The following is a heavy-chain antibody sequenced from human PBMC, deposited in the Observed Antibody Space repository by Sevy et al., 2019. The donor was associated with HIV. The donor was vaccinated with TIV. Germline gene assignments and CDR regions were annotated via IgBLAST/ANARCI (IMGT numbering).Heavy chain of an antibody. Sequence: GGSLRLSCGASGFTFSSYAMHWVRQAPGKGLEWVAVISYDGSNKYYADSVKGRFTISRDNSKNTLYLQMNSLRAEDTAVYYCARESTIFGVVIEDAFDIWGQGTMVTVSS. CDR1: GFTFSSYA. J-gene: IGHJ3*02. CDR3: ARESTIFGVVIEDAFDI. CDR2: ISYDGSNK. V-gene: IGHV3-30*04. D-gene: IGHD3-3*01.